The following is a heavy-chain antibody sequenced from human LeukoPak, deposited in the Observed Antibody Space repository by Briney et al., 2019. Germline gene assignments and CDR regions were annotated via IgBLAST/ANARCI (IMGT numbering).Heavy chain of an antibody. CDR2: INHSGST. Sequence: PSETLSLTCAVYGGSFSGYYWSWIRQPPGKGLEWIGEINHSGSTNYNPSLKSRVTISVDTSKNQFSLKLSSVTAADTAVYYCARGLHGSGSSRPFDYWGQGTLVTVSS. V-gene: IGHV4-34*01. CDR1: GGSFSGYY. J-gene: IGHJ4*02. D-gene: IGHD3-10*01. CDR3: ARGLHGSGSSRPFDY.